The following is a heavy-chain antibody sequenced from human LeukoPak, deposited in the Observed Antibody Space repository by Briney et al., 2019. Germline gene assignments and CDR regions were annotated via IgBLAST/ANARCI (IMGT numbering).Heavy chain of an antibody. CDR3: ASSKAAAVPFDF. J-gene: IGHJ4*02. D-gene: IGHD6-13*01. CDR2: IYYSGST. CDR1: GGSISSYY. Sequence: PSETLSLTCTVSGGSISSYYWSWIRQPPGKGLEWIGYIYYSGSTNYNPSLKSRVTISVDTSKNQFSLKLSSVTAADTAVYYCASSKAAAVPFDFWGQGTLVTVSS. V-gene: IGHV4-59*08.